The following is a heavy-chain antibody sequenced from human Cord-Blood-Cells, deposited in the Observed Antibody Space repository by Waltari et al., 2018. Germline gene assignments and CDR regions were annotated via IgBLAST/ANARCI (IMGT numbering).Heavy chain of an antibody. CDR1: GGSISSRSYY. D-gene: IGHD6-13*01. Sequence: QLQLQESGPGLAKPSENLSLTCTRSGGSISSRSYYWGRIRQPPWKGLEWIGSIYYSGSTYYNPSLKSRVTISVDTSKNQFSLKLSSVTAADTAVYYCARRSIAAAGTDYWGQGTLVTVSS. J-gene: IGHJ4*02. V-gene: IGHV4-39*01. CDR3: ARRSIAAAGTDY. CDR2: IYYSGST.